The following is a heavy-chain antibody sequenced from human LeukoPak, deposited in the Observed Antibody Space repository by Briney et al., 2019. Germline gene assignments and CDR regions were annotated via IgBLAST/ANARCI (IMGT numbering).Heavy chain of an antibody. CDR2: SGPSGGTR. D-gene: IGHD6-13*01. CDR1: GFMFGNHG. Sequence: GGPLRLSCEGSGFMFGNHGLIWVRQAPGKGLYWLSFSGPSGGTRLYADSVKGRFTISRDNAENSVFLQMNSPRAEDTAVYFCGEGGSSWSRWDYWGQGTLVTVSS. V-gene: IGHV3-48*04. CDR3: GEGGSSWSRWDY. J-gene: IGHJ4*02.